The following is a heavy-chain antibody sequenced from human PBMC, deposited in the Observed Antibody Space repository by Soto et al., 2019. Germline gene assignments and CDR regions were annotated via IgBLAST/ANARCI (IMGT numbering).Heavy chain of an antibody. CDR3: ARGDIVVVVAATGHYYYYYMDV. V-gene: IGHV3-21*01. J-gene: IGHJ6*03. CDR1: GFTFSSYS. CDR2: ISSSSSYI. D-gene: IGHD2-15*01. Sequence: GGSLRLSCAASGFTFSSYSMNWVRQAPGKGLEWVSSISSSSSYIYYADSVKGRFTISRDNAKNSLYLQMNSLRAEDTAVYYCARGDIVVVVAATGHYYYYYMDVWGKGTTVTVSS.